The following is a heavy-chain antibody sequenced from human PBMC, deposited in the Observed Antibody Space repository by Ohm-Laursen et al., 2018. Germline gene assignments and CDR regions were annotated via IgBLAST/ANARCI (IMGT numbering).Heavy chain of an antibody. CDR3: ARDRNKWEDCSTSCSMDY. Sequence: GSLRLSCAASGFTFSNYWMSWVRQTPGKWLEWVANIKQDGGEKNFADSVKGRFTISRDNAKNTLYLQMNSLRAEDTALYYCARDRNKWEDCSTSCSMDYWGQGTLVTVSS. J-gene: IGHJ4*02. D-gene: IGHD2-2*01. CDR1: GFTFSNYW. CDR2: IKQDGGEK. V-gene: IGHV3-7*01.